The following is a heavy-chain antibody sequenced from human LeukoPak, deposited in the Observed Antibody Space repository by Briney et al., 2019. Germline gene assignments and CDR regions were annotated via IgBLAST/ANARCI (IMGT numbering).Heavy chain of an antibody. V-gene: IGHV4-4*07. J-gene: IGHJ3*02. CDR2: IYTSGST. CDR1: GGSISSYY. CDR3: ARAFIVGATTDAFDI. Sequence: SETLSLTCTVSGGSISSYYWSWIRQPAGKGLEWIGRIYTSGSTNYNPSLKSRVTISVDTSKNQFSLKLSSVTAADTAVYYCARAFIVGATTDAFDIWGQGTMVTVSS. D-gene: IGHD1-26*01.